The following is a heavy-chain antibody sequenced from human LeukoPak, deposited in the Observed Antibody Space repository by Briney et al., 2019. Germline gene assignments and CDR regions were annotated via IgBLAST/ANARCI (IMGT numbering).Heavy chain of an antibody. CDR3: ARATNFYYYYGMDV. Sequence: ASVKVSCKTSGYIFTSYYIHWVRQAPGQGLEWMGIINPSSGATNYAQKFQNRVTMTRDTSTSTVYMELSSQTSEDTAVYYCARATNFYYYYGMDVWGQGTTVTVSS. CDR2: INPSSGAT. D-gene: IGHD1-26*01. J-gene: IGHJ6*02. V-gene: IGHV1-46*01. CDR1: GYIFTSYY.